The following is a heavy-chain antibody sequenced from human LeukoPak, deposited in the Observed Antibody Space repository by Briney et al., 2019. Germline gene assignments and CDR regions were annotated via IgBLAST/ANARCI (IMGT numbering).Heavy chain of an antibody. CDR1: GFTVSSNY. CDR2: IYSGGST. V-gene: IGHV3-66*01. Sequence: PGGSLRLSCAASGFTVSSNYMSWVRQAPGKGLEWVSVIYSGGSTYYADSVKGRFTISRDNSKNTLYLQMNSLRAEDTAVYYCHYYDSRGYYYLFDYWGQGTLVTVSS. D-gene: IGHD3-22*01. CDR3: HYYDSRGYYYLFDY. J-gene: IGHJ4*02.